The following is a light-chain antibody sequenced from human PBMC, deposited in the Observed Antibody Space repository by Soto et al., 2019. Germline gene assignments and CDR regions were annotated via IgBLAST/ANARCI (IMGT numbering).Light chain of an antibody. CDR2: KNN. CDR3: AAWDDSLSAYV. J-gene: IGLJ1*01. V-gene: IGLV1-44*01. Sequence: QSVLTQPPSASGTPGQRVTISCSGSSSNIETNTVNWYQQLPGTAPKLLIYKNNLRPSGVPDRFSGSKSGTSASLAISGLQSEDEADYYCAAWDDSLSAYVFGTGTKLTVL. CDR1: SSNIETNT.